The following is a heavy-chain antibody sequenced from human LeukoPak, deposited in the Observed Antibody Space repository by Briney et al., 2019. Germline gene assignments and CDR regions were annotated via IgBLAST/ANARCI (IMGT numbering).Heavy chain of an antibody. D-gene: IGHD6-19*01. CDR2: ISGSGGST. Sequence: PGGSLRLSCAASGFTFSSYGMSWVRQAPGKGLEWDSAISGSGGSTYYADSVKGRFTISRDSSKNTLYLQMNSLRAEDTAVYYCAKDRGAVSGYLDYWGQGTLVTVSS. V-gene: IGHV3-23*01. CDR3: AKDRGAVSGYLDY. CDR1: GFTFSSYG. J-gene: IGHJ4*02.